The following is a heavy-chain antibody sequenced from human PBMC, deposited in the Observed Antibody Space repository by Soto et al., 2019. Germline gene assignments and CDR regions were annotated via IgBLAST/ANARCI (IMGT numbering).Heavy chain of an antibody. CDR3: AKVAGGLGYFDL. CDR1: GFIFSDYA. J-gene: IGHJ2*01. V-gene: IGHV3-23*01. D-gene: IGHD3-16*01. CDR2: ISASGGNI. Sequence: EVQLLESGGGLARPGGSLRLSCVASGFIFSDYAMTWIRQAPGKGLEWVASISASGGNIEYTDSLKGRFTISRDNSKKTGDLQINGLTADDTAVHYCAKVAGGLGYFDLWGRGTLVTVSS.